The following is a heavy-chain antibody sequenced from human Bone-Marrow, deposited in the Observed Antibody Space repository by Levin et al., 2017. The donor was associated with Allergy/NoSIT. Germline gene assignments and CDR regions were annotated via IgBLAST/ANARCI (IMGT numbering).Heavy chain of an antibody. V-gene: IGHV4-59*01. Sequence: PSQTLSLTCTVSGGSISSYYWSWLRQPPGKGLEWIGYIYNSGSTNYNPSLKSRVTISVDTSKNQFSLKLSSVTAADTAVYYCARGSSWLDYWGQGTLVTVSS. CDR1: GGSISSYY. CDR3: ARGSSWLDY. J-gene: IGHJ4*02. CDR2: IYNSGST.